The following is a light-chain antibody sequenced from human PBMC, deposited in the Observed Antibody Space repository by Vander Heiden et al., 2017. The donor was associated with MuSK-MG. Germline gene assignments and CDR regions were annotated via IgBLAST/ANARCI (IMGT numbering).Light chain of an antibody. Sequence: DIQMTQSPSSLSASVGDRVTITCRASQSISSYLNWYQQKPGKAPKLLIYAASSLQSGVPSRFSGSGYGTDFTLTISSLQPEDFAPYYCQQSDSNRKLTFGGGTKVEIK. V-gene: IGKV1-39*01. CDR1: QSISSY. J-gene: IGKJ4*01. CDR2: AAS. CDR3: QQSDSNRKLT.